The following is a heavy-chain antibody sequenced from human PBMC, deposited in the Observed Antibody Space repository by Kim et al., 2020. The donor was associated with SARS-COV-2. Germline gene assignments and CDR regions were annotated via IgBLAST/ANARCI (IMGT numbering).Heavy chain of an antibody. Sequence: ASVKVSCKASGYTFTSYAMNWVRQAPGQGLEWMGWINTNTGNPTYAQGFTGRFVFSLDTSVSTAYLQISSLKAEDTAVYYCARAPKRLNVRGVSVTPTPTYWGQGTLVTVSS. CDR3: ARAPKRLNVRGVSVTPTPTY. J-gene: IGHJ4*02. CDR1: GYTFTSYA. CDR2: INTNTGNP. D-gene: IGHD3-10*01. V-gene: IGHV7-4-1*02.